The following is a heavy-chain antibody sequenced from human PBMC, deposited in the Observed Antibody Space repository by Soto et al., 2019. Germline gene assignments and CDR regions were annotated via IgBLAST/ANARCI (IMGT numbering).Heavy chain of an antibody. D-gene: IGHD2-2*01. Sequence: SEPLSLTCTVSGGSISSHYWSWIRQPPGKGLEWIGYMYYSGSTNCNPSLKSRVTMSVDTSKNQFSLLLSSVTAADTAVYYCARHGNQLLWTSFDYWGQGALVTVSS. CDR3: ARHGNQLLWTSFDY. J-gene: IGHJ4*02. CDR2: MYYSGST. V-gene: IGHV4-59*11. CDR1: GGSISSHY.